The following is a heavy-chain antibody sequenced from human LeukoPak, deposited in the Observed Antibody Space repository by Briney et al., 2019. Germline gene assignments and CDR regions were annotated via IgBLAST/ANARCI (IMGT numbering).Heavy chain of an antibody. V-gene: IGHV3-48*03. J-gene: IGHJ4*02. CDR3: ARGPDIGTGFETNFFDS. D-gene: IGHD3-9*01. CDR2: ISCSGSRI. Sequence: PGGSLRLSCVGSGFTFSDYEMNWVRQVPGKGLEWISYISCSGSRIFSGDSVKGRFTISRDNAQNSLYLQMNSLRDEDTAVYYCARGPDIGTGFETNFFDSWGQGTLVTVSS. CDR1: GFTFSDYE.